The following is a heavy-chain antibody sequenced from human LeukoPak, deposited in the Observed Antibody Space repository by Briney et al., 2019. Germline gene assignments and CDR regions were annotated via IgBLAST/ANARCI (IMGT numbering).Heavy chain of an antibody. CDR3: ARGHVSSSSWYY. CDR2: IIPIFGTA. V-gene: IGHV1-69*13. D-gene: IGHD6-13*01. J-gene: IGHJ4*02. Sequence: ASVKVSCKASGGTFSSYAISWVRQAPGQGLEWMGGIIPIFGTANYAQKLQGRVTITADESTSTAYMELSSLRSEDTAVYYCARGHVSSSSWYYWGQGTLVTVSS. CDR1: GGTFSSYA.